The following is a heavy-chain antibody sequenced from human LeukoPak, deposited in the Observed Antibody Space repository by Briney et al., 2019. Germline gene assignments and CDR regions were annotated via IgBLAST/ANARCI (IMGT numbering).Heavy chain of an antibody. CDR3: ARVKPDSSSWYFVPYGMDV. CDR1: GYTFTGYY. J-gene: IGHJ6*02. V-gene: IGHV1-2*02. D-gene: IGHD6-13*01. Sequence: GASVKVSCKASGYTFTGYYMHWVRQAPGQGLERMGWINPNSGGTNYAQKFQGRVTMTRDTSISTAYMELSRLRSDDTAVYYCARVKPDSSSWYFVPYGMDVWGQGTTVTVSS. CDR2: INPNSGGT.